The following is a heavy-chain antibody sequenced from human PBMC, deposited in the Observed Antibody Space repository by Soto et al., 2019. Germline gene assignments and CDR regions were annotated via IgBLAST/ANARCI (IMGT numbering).Heavy chain of an antibody. D-gene: IGHD2-15*01. CDR1: GGTFSSYT. CDR3: ARTVAATGAFDI. CDR2: IIPILGIA. J-gene: IGHJ3*02. V-gene: IGHV1-69*02. Sequence: QVQLVQSGAEVKKPGSSVKVSCKASGGTFSSYTISWVRQAPGQGLEWMGRIIPILGIANYAQKFQGRVTITADKSTSTAYMELSSLRSEDTAVYYCARTVAATGAFDIWGQGTMDTVSS.